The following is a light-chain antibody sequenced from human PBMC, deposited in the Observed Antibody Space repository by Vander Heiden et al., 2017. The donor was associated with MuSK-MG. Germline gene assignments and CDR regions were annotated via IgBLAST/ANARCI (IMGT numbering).Light chain of an antibody. Sequence: DIQMTQSPSTLSASVGDRVTITCRASQSISTWLAWYQQKPGKAPKLLIYKASTLESGVPSRFSGSGSGTEFTLTISSLQPDDFATFYCQQDNRSPYTFGQGTKVEIK. CDR1: QSISTW. V-gene: IGKV1-5*03. J-gene: IGKJ2*01. CDR3: QQDNRSPYT. CDR2: KAS.